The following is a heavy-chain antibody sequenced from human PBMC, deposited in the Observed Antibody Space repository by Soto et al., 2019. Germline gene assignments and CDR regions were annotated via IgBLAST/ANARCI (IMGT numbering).Heavy chain of an antibody. CDR2: IGPESGAT. CDR1: GYTCTGGY. CDR3: GRGRSGQIVVFY. J-gene: IGHJ4*02. Sequence: ASVKVSWNASGYTCTGGYIHWVRQAPQQGPEWMGEIGPESGATRYAQKFQGRVTMTMDTSITTVYMELKNLSPDDTAVYYCGRGRSGQIVVFYWGQGTPVTVSS. D-gene: IGHD1-26*01. V-gene: IGHV1-2*02.